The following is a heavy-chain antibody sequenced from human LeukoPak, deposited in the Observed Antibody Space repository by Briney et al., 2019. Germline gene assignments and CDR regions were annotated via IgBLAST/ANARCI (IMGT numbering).Heavy chain of an antibody. Sequence: GGSLRLSCGGSGFTFSDYYMNWIRQAPGKGLEWVSYISNSGTSIYQSDSVKGRLTISRDNAKNSLYLQMSSLRAEDTAVYYCATASAITSPGTFQHWGQGTMVTVSS. CDR1: GFTFSDYY. CDR3: ATASAITSPGTFQH. D-gene: IGHD1-1*01. CDR2: ISNSGTSI. J-gene: IGHJ1*01. V-gene: IGHV3-11*01.